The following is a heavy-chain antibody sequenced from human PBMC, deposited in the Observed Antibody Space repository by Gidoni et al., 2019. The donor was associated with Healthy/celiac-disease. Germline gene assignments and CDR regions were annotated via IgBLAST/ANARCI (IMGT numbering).Heavy chain of an antibody. J-gene: IGHJ4*02. CDR2: ISSSSSYI. D-gene: IGHD3-3*01. Sequence: EVQLVESGGGLVKPGGSLRLSSAASGFTFSSYSMNWASKAPGKGLEWVSSISSSSSYIYYADSVKGRFTISRDNAKNSLYLQMNSLRAEDTAVYYCARILRFLEWLLIDYWGQGTLVTVSS. CDR3: ARILRFLEWLLIDY. V-gene: IGHV3-21*01. CDR1: GFTFSSYS.